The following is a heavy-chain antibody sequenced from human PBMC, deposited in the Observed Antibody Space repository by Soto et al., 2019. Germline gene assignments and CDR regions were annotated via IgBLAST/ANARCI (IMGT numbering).Heavy chain of an antibody. CDR1: GFTFSDYY. V-gene: IGHV3-11*05. CDR2: ISSSSRYT. J-gene: IGHJ4*02. Sequence: QVQLVESGGGLVKPGGSLRLSCAASGFTFSDYYMSWIRQPPGKGLEWDSYISSSSRYTNYADSVKGRFTISGDNAKNLLFMQMNGLRAEDTAVYYCASASRQYSGYDYFDYWGQGTLVTVSS. D-gene: IGHD5-12*01. CDR3: ASASRQYSGYDYFDY.